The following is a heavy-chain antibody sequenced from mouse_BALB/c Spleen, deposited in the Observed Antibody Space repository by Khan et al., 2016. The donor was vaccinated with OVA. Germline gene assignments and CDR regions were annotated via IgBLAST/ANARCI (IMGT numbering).Heavy chain of an antibody. D-gene: IGHD2-14*01. V-gene: IGHV3-8*02. Sequence: EVKLEVSGPSLVKPSQTLSLTCSVTGDSITSGYWSWIRKFPGNKLEYMGYMIYTGYTDYNPSLKSRLAITRHTSKNQYYLQLNSVTTKDTATYYCARSTYRYAFAYWGQGTLVTVSA. CDR1: GDSITSGY. CDR3: ARSTYRYAFAY. J-gene: IGHJ3*01. CDR2: MIYTGYT.